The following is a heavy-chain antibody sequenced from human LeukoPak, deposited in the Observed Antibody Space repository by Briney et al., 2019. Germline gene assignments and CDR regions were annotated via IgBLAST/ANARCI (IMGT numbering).Heavy chain of an antibody. CDR3: AGRRRGDYCSSTSCYLDY. J-gene: IGHJ4*02. V-gene: IGHV4-39*01. Sequence: SETLSLTCTVSGGSISSSSYYWGWIRQPPGKGLEWIGSIYYSGSTYYNPSLKSRVTISVDTSKNQFSLKLSSVTAADTAVYYCAGRRRGDYCSSTSCYLDYRGQGTLVTVSS. CDR2: IYYSGST. D-gene: IGHD2-2*01. CDR1: GGSISSSSYY.